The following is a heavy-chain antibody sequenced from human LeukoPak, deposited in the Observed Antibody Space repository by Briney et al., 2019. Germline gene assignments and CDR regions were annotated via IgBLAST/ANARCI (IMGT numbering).Heavy chain of an antibody. V-gene: IGHV4-59*01. J-gene: IGHJ4*02. CDR3: ARDVSSWLDS. CDR1: GGSFSSYY. CDR2: YSGST. Sequence: SETLSLTCAVYGGSFSSYYWSWIRQPPGKGLEWIGYYSGSTNYNPSLKSRVTISEDTSKNQFSLKLSSVTAADTAVYYCARDVSSWLDSWGQGTLVTVSS. D-gene: IGHD6-13*01.